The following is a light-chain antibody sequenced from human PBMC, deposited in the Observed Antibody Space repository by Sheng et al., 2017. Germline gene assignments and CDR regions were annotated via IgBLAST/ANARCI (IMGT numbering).Light chain of an antibody. Sequence: EIVLTQSPGTLSLSPGERATLSCRASQSVSSNYLAWYQQKPGQAPRLLIYGASSRATGIPDRVSGSGSGTDFTLTISRLEPEDFAVYYCQQYASSPLTFGGGTKVEIK. V-gene: IGKV3-20*01. CDR3: QQYASSPLT. CDR2: GAS. J-gene: IGKJ4*01. CDR1: QSVSSNY.